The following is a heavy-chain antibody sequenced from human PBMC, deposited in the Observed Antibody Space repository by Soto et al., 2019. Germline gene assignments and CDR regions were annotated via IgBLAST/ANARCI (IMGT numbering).Heavy chain of an antibody. CDR1: GDSVSSNSAA. V-gene: IGHV6-1*01. CDR3: ARGLQWELQEVYDGMDV. Sequence: SQTLSLTCAISGDSVSSNSAAWNWIRQSPSRGLEWLGRTYYRSKWYNDYAVSVKSRITINPDTSKNQFSLQLNSVTPEDTAVYYCARGLQWELQEVYDGMDVWGQGTTVTVSS. J-gene: IGHJ6*02. D-gene: IGHD1-26*01. CDR2: TYYRSKWYN.